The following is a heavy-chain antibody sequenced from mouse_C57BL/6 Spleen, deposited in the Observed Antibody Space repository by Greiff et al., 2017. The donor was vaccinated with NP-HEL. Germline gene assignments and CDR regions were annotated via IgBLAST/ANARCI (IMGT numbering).Heavy chain of an antibody. CDR3: ARQRDYYGSSFYAMDY. CDR1: GFTFSDYG. Sequence: EVKLVESGGGLVKPGGSLKLSCAASGFTFSDYGMHWVRQAPEKGLEWVAYISSGSSTIYYADTVKGRFTISRDNAKNTLFLQMTSLRAEDTDMYYCARQRDYYGSSFYAMDYWGQGTSVTVSS. J-gene: IGHJ4*01. D-gene: IGHD1-1*01. CDR2: ISSGSSTI. V-gene: IGHV5-17*01.